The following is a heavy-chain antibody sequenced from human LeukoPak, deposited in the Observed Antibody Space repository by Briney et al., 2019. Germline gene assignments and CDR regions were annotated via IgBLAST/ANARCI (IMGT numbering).Heavy chain of an antibody. J-gene: IGHJ4*02. Sequence: GGSLRLSCAASGFTFSNAWMSWVRQAPGKGLEWVGRIKSKTDGGTTDYAAPVKGIFTISRDDSKNTLYLQMNSLKTEDTAVYYCTTWIQLWWDLDYWGQGTLVTVSS. CDR1: GFTFSNAW. V-gene: IGHV3-15*01. D-gene: IGHD5-18*01. CDR2: IKSKTDGGTT. CDR3: TTWIQLWWDLDY.